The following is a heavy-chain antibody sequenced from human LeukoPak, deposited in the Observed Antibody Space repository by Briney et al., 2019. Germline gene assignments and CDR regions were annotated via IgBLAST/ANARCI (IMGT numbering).Heavy chain of an antibody. CDR2: ISSSSSYI. CDR3: ARDGSYDSSGYFGY. CDR1: GFTFSSYS. Sequence: PGGALRLSCAASGFTFSSYSMNWVRQAPGKGLEWVPSISSSSSYIYYADSVRGRFTISRDNAKNSLYLQMNSLRAEDTAVYYCARDGSYDSSGYFGYWGQGTLVTVSS. D-gene: IGHD3-22*01. J-gene: IGHJ4*02. V-gene: IGHV3-21*01.